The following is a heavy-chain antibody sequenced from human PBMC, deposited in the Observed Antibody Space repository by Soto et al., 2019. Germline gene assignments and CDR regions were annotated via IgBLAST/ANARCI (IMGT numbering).Heavy chain of an antibody. J-gene: IGHJ4*02. CDR1: GFTFDDYA. D-gene: IGHD3-22*01. Sequence: GGSLRLSCAASGFTFDDYAMHWVRQAPGKGLEWVSLISGDGGSTYYAGSVKGRFTISRDNSKNSLYLQMNSLITEDADLYYCGKDLALSLYYCDSSGYEDYWGQGTLVTVSS. CDR3: GKDLALSLYYCDSSGYEDY. CDR2: ISGDGGST. V-gene: IGHV3-43*02.